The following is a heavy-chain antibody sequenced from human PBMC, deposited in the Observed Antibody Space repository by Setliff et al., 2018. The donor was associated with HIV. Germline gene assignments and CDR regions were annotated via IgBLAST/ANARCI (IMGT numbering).Heavy chain of an antibody. CDR2: ISYSGST. Sequence: SETLSLTCTVSGGSTSEYYWSWIRQPPGKALEWIGYISYSGSTNYNPSLESRVTISENMSKNQLSLRLRSVTAADTALYYCARQNGNFDPWGQGILVTVSS. J-gene: IGHJ5*02. CDR3: ARQNGNFDP. CDR1: GGSTSEYY. D-gene: IGHD1-1*01. V-gene: IGHV4-59*08.